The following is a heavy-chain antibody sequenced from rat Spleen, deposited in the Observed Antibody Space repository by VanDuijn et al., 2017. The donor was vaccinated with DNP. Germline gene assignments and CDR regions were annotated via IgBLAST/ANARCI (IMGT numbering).Heavy chain of an antibody. J-gene: IGHJ4*01. D-gene: IGHD1-12*01. Sequence: EVLLVESDGGLVQPGRSLKLSCAVSGFTFSDYYMAWVRQAPAKGLEWVATISYNGGTPYYRDSVKGRFTISRDNAQSTLYLQRDSLRFEDTATYYCARHRTIMPYYYAMDAWGKGASVTVSS. CDR3: ARHRTIMPYYYAMDA. CDR2: ISYNGGTP. CDR1: GFTFSDYY. V-gene: IGHV5-7*01.